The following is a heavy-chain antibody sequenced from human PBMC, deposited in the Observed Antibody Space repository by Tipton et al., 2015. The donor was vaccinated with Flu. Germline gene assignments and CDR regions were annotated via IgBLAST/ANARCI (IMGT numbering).Heavy chain of an antibody. CDR1: GFTFSSYA. D-gene: IGHD6-13*01. V-gene: IGHV3-30*04. CDR3: TRAAAGFEYNWFDP. CDR2: ISYDGSNK. Sequence: SLRLSCAASGFTFSSYAMHWVRQAPGKGLEWVAVISYDGSNKYYADSVKGRLTISRDNSKNTLYLQMNSRRAEDTAVYYCTRAAAGFEYNWFDPWGQGTLVTVSS. J-gene: IGHJ5*02.